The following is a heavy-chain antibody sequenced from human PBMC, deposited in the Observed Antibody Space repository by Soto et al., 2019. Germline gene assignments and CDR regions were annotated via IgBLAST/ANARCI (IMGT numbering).Heavy chain of an antibody. V-gene: IGHV3-48*01. CDR2: ISSSSRSI. CDR3: ARDATMTTVTTRCYY. Sequence: EVQLVESGGGLVQPGGSLRLSCGASGFTFSSYSFNWVRQAPGKGLEWVSYISSSSRSIYYADSVKGRFTISRDNGNKSRFLQISSLRAEDTAVYYCARDATMTTVTTRCYYWGRGTLVTVSS. CDR1: GFTFSSYS. D-gene: IGHD4-17*01. J-gene: IGHJ4*02.